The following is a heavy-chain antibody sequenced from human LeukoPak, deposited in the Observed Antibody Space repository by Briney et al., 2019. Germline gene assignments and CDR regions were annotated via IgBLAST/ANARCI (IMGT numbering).Heavy chain of an antibody. Sequence: ASVTVSCKASGYSFTNFDINWVRQATGQGLEWMGWMNPNSGNKGYAQKFQGRVTMAMNTSITTAYMELSSLRSEDTAVYYCARGPQWRGDYYYMDVWGRGTTVTVSS. CDR2: MNPNSGNK. V-gene: IGHV1-8*01. J-gene: IGHJ6*03. D-gene: IGHD6-19*01. CDR3: ARGPQWRGDYYYMDV. CDR1: GYSFTNFD.